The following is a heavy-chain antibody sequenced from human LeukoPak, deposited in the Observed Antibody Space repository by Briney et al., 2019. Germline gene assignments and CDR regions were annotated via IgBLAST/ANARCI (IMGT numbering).Heavy chain of an antibody. CDR2: ISSSSSYI. V-gene: IGHV3-21*01. J-gene: IGHJ4*02. CDR3: ARDSLWDYYDSSGYPNFDY. Sequence: PGGSLRLSCAASGFTFSSYSMNWVRQAPGKGLEWVSSISSSSSYIYYADSVKGRFTISRDNAKNSLYLQMNSLRAEDTAVYYCARDSLWDYYDSSGYPNFDYWGQGTLVTVSS. D-gene: IGHD3-22*01. CDR1: GFTFSSYS.